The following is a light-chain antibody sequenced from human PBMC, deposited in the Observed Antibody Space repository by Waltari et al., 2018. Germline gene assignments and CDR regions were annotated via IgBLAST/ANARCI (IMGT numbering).Light chain of an antibody. J-gene: IGKJ3*01. CDR1: QSVSDNY. CDR3: QQYGSSPAT. CDR2: GTS. Sequence: EIVLTQSPGTLSLSPGERATLSCRASQSVSDNYLAWYQQKPGQAPSLLVYGTSSRAAGIPDRFSGSGSGTDFTLTISRLEPEDFAVYYCQQYGSSPATFGPGTKVDIK. V-gene: IGKV3-20*01.